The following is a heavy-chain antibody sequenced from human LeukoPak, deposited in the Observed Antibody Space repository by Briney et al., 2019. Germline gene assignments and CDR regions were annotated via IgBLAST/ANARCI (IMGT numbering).Heavy chain of an antibody. CDR2: IYSGGST. CDR1: GFTVSSNY. J-gene: IGHJ4*02. D-gene: IGHD4-17*01. V-gene: IGHV3-53*01. CDR3: ARLIDYGDYRY. Sequence: GGSLRLSCGASGFTVSSNYMSWVRQAPGKGLEWVSVIYSGGSTYYADSVKGRFTISRDNSKNTLYLQMNSLRAEDTAVYYCARLIDYGDYRYWGQGTLVTVSS.